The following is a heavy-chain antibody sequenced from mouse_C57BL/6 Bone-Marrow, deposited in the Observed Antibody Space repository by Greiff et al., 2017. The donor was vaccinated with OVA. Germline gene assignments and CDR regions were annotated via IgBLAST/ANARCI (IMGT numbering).Heavy chain of an antibody. Sequence: EVKLMESGEGLVKPGGSLKLSCAASGFTFSSYAMSWVRQTPEKRLEWVAYISSGGDYIYYADTVKGRFTIARDNARNTLYLQMSSLQSEDTAMYYCTRVATVAGYYAMDYWGQGTSVTVSS. D-gene: IGHD1-1*01. CDR2: ISSGGDYI. V-gene: IGHV5-9-1*02. CDR1: GFTFSSYA. J-gene: IGHJ4*01. CDR3: TRVATVAGYYAMDY.